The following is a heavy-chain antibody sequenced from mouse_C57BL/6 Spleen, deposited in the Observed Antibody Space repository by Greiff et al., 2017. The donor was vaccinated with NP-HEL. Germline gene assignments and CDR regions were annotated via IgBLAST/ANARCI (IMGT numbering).Heavy chain of an antibody. CDR2: ISDGGSYT. CDR3: ARDGGTSRYFDV. Sequence: EVKLVESGGGLVKPGGSLKLSCAASGFTFSSYAMSWVRQTPEKRLEWVATISDGGSYTYYPDNVKGRFTISRDNAKNNLYLQMSHLKSEDTAMYYCARDGGTSRYFDVWGTGTTVTVSS. J-gene: IGHJ1*03. CDR1: GFTFSSYA. D-gene: IGHD3-3*01. V-gene: IGHV5-4*01.